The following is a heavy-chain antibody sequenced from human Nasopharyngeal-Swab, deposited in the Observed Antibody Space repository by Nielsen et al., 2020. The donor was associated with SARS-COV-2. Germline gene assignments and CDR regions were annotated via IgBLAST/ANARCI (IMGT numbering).Heavy chain of an antibody. CDR1: GFTFSSYS. CDR3: ARGGWGFDY. V-gene: IGHV3-21*01. CDR2: ISSSSSYI. J-gene: IGHJ4*02. Sequence: GESLKISCAASGFTFSSYSMNWVRQAPGKGLEWVSSISSSSSYIYYADSVKGRFTISRDNAKNSLYLQMNSLGAEDTAVYYCARGGWGFDYWGQGTLVTVSS. D-gene: IGHD6-19*01.